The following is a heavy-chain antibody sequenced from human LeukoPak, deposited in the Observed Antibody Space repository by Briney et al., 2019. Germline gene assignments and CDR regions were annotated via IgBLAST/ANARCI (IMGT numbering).Heavy chain of an antibody. CDR3: ARGLSYDILTGYFYYYYYMDV. J-gene: IGHJ6*03. D-gene: IGHD3-9*01. CDR1: GGSFSGYY. Sequence: SETLSLTCAVYGGSFSGYYWSWIRQPPGKGLEWIGEIIHSGSTNYNPSLKSRVTISVDTSKNQFSLKLSSVTAADTAVYYCARGLSYDILTGYFYYYYYMDVWGKGTTVTVSS. CDR2: IIHSGST. V-gene: IGHV4-34*01.